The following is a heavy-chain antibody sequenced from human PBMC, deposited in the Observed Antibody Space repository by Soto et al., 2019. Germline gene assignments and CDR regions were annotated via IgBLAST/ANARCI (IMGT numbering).Heavy chain of an antibody. J-gene: IGHJ4*02. Sequence: KFQGRVSITRDTSASTAYMGLSSLRSEDTAVYYCARGRGQWLTTLDYWGQGTLVTVSS. CDR3: ARGRGQWLTTLDY. D-gene: IGHD6-19*01. V-gene: IGHV1-3*01.